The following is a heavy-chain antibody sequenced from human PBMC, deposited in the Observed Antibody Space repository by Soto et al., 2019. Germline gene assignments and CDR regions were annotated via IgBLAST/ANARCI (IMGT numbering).Heavy chain of an antibody. Sequence: SETLSLTCTVSGGSISSSSYYWGWIRQPPGKGLEWIGSIYYSGSTYYNPSLKSRVTISVDTSKNQFSLKLSSVTAADTAVYYCARDFMVRGVTWFDPWGQGTLVTVSS. D-gene: IGHD3-10*01. CDR2: IYYSGST. CDR1: GGSISSSSYY. CDR3: ARDFMVRGVTWFDP. J-gene: IGHJ5*02. V-gene: IGHV4-39*07.